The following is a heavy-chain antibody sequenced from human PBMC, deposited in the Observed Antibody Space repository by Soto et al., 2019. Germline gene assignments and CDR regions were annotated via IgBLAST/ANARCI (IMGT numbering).Heavy chain of an antibody. CDR3: ARDVPSWAPSYYGSGTQTRYGMDV. D-gene: IGHD3-10*01. CDR1: GGTFSSYA. Sequence: GASVKVSCKASGGTFSSYAISWVRQAPGQGLEWMGGIIPIFGTANYAQKFQGRVTITADESTSTAYMELSSLRSEDTAVYYCARDVPSWAPSYYGSGTQTRYGMDVWGQGTTVTVSS. J-gene: IGHJ6*02. V-gene: IGHV1-69*13. CDR2: IIPIFGTA.